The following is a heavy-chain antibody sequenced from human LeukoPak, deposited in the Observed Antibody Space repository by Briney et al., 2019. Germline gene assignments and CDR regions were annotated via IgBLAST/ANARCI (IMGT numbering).Heavy chain of an antibody. CDR1: GYTLTELS. Sequence: ASVKVSCKVSGYTLTELSMHWVRQAPGQGLEWMGWISAYNGNTNYAQKLQGRVTMTTDTSTSTAYMELRSLRSDDTAVYYCARGGSGWPPAPIDYWGQGTLVTVSS. V-gene: IGHV1-18*01. J-gene: IGHJ4*02. CDR2: ISAYNGNT. D-gene: IGHD6-19*01. CDR3: ARGGSGWPPAPIDY.